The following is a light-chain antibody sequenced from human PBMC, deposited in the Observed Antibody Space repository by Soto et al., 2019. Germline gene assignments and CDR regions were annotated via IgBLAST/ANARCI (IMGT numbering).Light chain of an antibody. Sequence: DIHLTQSPSTLSASVGDRVTITCRASQSISILLAWYQQKPGKAPNLLIYATSTLETGASSRFSGSGSGTEFTLTISSLQPDDSATYYCQHYNYFSWTFGQGTKVEIK. V-gene: IGKV1-5*03. CDR3: QHYNYFSWT. CDR2: ATS. J-gene: IGKJ1*01. CDR1: QSISIL.